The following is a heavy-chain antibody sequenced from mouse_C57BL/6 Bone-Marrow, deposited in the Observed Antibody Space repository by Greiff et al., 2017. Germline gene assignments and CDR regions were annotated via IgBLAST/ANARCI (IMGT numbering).Heavy chain of an antibody. J-gene: IGHJ1*03. CDR3: ARRRGYYYGSTWYFDV. V-gene: IGHV1-81*01. CDR1: GYTFTSYG. Sequence: VQLVESGAELARPGASVKLSCKASGYTFTSYGISWVKQRTGQGLEWIGEIYPRSGNTYYNEKFKGKATLTAEKSSSTAYMELRSLTSEDSAVYFCARRRGYYYGSTWYFDVGGTGTTVTVSS. CDR2: IYPRSGNT. D-gene: IGHD1-1*01.